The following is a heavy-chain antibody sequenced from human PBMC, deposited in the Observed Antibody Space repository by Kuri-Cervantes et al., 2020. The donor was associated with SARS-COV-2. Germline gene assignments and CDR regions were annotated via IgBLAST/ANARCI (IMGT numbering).Heavy chain of an antibody. D-gene: IGHD6-13*01. CDR1: GFTFSDYY. CDR3: ARGQQLIDY. V-gene: IGHV3-11*03. Sequence: LSLTCAASGFTFSDYYMSWIRQAPGKGLEWVSYISSSSSYTNYADSVKGRFTISRDNAKNTLYLQMNSLRAEDTAVYYCARGQQLIDYWGQGTLVTVSS. J-gene: IGHJ4*02. CDR2: ISSSSSYT.